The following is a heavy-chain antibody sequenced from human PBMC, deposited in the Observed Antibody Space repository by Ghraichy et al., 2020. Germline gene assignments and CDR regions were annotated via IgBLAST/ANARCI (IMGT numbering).Heavy chain of an antibody. CDR2: IYYSGST. V-gene: IGHV4-59*01. D-gene: IGHD3-9*01. CDR3: ARAPGSYYDILTGYPYYYGMDV. J-gene: IGHJ6*02. Sequence: SETLSLTCTVSGGSISSYYWSWIRQPPGKGLEWIGYIYYSGSTNYNPSLKSRVPISVDTSKNQFSLKLSSVTAADTAVYYCARAPGSYYDILTGYPYYYGMDVWGQGTTVTVSS. CDR1: GGSISSYY.